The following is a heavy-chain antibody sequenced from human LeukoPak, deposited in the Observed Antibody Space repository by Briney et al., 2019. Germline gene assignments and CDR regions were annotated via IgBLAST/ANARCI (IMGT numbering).Heavy chain of an antibody. V-gene: IGHV3-48*04. D-gene: IGHD3-22*01. CDR3: ARVFSVVIESYYGMDV. CDR2: ISSSSSTI. J-gene: IGHJ6*02. CDR1: GFTFSSYS. Sequence: GGSLRLSCAASGFTFSSYSMNWVRQAPGKGLEWVSYISSSSSTIYYADSVKGRFTISRDNAKNSLYLQMNSLRAEDTAVYYCARVFSVVIESYYGMDVWGQGTTVTVSS.